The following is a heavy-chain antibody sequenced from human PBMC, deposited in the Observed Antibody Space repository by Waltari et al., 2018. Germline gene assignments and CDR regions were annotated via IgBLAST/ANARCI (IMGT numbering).Heavy chain of an antibody. CDR2: LKQDGTEK. V-gene: IGHV3-7*01. Sequence: VQLVESGGGVIQSGGAVRLSGAASGLMVGEHSRRGVHQAPGEGLEGVAKLKQDGTEKISVDSVKGRFTILRDNAKNSLFLQMNSLRADDTGVYYCERILCDGSKCYNGLDVWGQGTAVTVSS. CDR1: GLMVGEHS. J-gene: IGHJ6*02. D-gene: IGHD3-10*01. CDR3: ERILCDGSKCYNGLDV.